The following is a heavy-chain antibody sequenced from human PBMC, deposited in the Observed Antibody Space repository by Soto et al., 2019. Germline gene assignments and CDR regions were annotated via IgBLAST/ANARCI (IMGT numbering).Heavy chain of an antibody. CDR3: AKGRQQLVLNYFDY. Sequence: SLRLSCAASGFTFDDYAMHWVRQAPGKGLEWVSGISWNSGSIGYADSVKGRFTISRDNAKNSLYLQMNSLRAEDTALYYCAKGRQQLVLNYFDYWGQGTLVTVSS. CDR1: GFTFDDYA. V-gene: IGHV3-9*01. D-gene: IGHD6-13*01. J-gene: IGHJ4*02. CDR2: ISWNSGSI.